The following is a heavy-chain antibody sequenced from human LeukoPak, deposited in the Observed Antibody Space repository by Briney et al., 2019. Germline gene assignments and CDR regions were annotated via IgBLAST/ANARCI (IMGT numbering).Heavy chain of an antibody. J-gene: IGHJ4*02. CDR3: ARVGKGSYFNY. CDR2: INHSGST. Sequence: SETLSLTCAVYGGSFSGYYWSWIRQPPGKGLEWIGEINHSGSTNYNPSLKSRVTISVDTSKNQFSLKLSSVTAADTAVYYCARVGKGSYFNYWGQGTLVTVSS. D-gene: IGHD3-10*01. V-gene: IGHV4-34*01. CDR1: GGSFSGYY.